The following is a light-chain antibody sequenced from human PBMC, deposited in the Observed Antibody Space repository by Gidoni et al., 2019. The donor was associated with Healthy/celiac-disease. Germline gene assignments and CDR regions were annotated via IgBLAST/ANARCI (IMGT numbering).Light chain of an antibody. CDR1: SSNIRAGYD. V-gene: IGLV1-40*01. CDR3: QSYDSSLSGPVV. J-gene: IGLJ2*01. Sequence: QPVLTQPPSVPGAPGQTVTTPCTGSSSNIRAGYDVHWYQQLPGTAPKLLIYGNSNRPSGVPDRFSGSKSGTSASLAITGLQAEDEADYYCQSYDSSLSGPVVFGGGTKLTVL. CDR2: GNS.